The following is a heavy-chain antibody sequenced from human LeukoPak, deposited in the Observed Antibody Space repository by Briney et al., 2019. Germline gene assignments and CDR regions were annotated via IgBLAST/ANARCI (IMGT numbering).Heavy chain of an antibody. J-gene: IGHJ4*02. CDR3: ARHSYYDFWSGYYGGPYFDY. V-gene: IGHV4-59*08. CDR2: IYYSGST. D-gene: IGHD3-3*01. CDR1: GGSISSYY. Sequence: SETLSLTCTVSGGSISSYYWSWIRQPPGKGLEWIGYIYYSGSTYYNPSLKSRVTISVDTSKNQFSLKLSSVTAADTAVYYCARHSYYDFWSGYYGGPYFDYWGQGTLVTVSS.